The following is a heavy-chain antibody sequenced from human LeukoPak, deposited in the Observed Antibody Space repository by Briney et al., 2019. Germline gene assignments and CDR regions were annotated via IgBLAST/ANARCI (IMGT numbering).Heavy chain of an antibody. V-gene: IGHV3-7*01. Sequence: GEFLRLSCATSGFTFSSHWMSWVRQAPGKGLEWVANIKQDGSEKYYVDSVRGRFTISRDNAKNSLYLQMNGLRVEDTAVYYCARGGGSYYYYWGQGSLVTVSP. CDR2: IKQDGSEK. J-gene: IGHJ4*02. D-gene: IGHD1-26*01. CDR1: GFTFSSHW. CDR3: ARGGGSYYYY.